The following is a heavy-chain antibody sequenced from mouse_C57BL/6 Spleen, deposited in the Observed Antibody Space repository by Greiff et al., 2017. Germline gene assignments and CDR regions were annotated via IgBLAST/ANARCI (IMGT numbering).Heavy chain of an antibody. CDR1: GYTFTSYW. J-gene: IGHJ3*01. V-gene: IGHV1-61*01. CDR2: IYPSDSET. D-gene: IGHD3-2*02. Sequence: QVQLQQPGAELVRPGSSVKLSCKASGYTFTSYWMDWVKQRPGQGLEWIGNIYPSDSETHYNQKFKDKATLTVDKSSSTAYMQLSSLTSEDSAVYYCARSDSSALAYWGQGTLVTVSA. CDR3: ARSDSSALAY.